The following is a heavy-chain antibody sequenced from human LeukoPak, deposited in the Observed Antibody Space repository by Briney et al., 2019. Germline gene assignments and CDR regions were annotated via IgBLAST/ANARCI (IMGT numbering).Heavy chain of an antibody. J-gene: IGHJ6*04. CDR3: ARDLYYGSGSYYIVMDV. D-gene: IGHD3-10*01. CDR2: ISAYNGNT. Sequence: ASVKVSCKASGYTFTSYGISWVRQAPGQGLEWMGWISAYNGNTNYAQKLQGRVTMTTDTSTSTAYMELRSLRSDDTAVYYCARDLYYGSGSYYIVMDVWGKGTTATVSS. CDR1: GYTFTSYG. V-gene: IGHV1-18*04.